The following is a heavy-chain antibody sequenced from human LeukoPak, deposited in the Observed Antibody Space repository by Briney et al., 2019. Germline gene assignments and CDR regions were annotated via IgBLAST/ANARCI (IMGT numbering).Heavy chain of an antibody. J-gene: IGHJ4*02. V-gene: IGHV1-46*01. Sequence: GASVKVSCKASGYTFTSYYMHWVRQAPGQGLEWMGIINPSGGSTSYAQKFQGRVTMTRDTSTSTVYMELSSLRSEDTAVYYCARGPTTYYYDSSYREDFDYWGQGTLVTVSS. D-gene: IGHD3-22*01. CDR1: GYTFTSYY. CDR3: ARGPTTYYYDSSYREDFDY. CDR2: INPSGGST.